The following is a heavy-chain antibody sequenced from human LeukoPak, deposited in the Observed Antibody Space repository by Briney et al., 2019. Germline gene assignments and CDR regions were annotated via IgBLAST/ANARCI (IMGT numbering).Heavy chain of an antibody. J-gene: IGHJ4*02. CDR3: ARERAEGADY. CDR1: GFTFSSYE. V-gene: IGHV3-48*03. Sequence: GGSLRLSCAASGFTFSSYEMNWVRPAPGKGLEWVSYISSSGSTIYYADSVKGRFTISRDNAKNSLYLQMNSLRAEDTAVYYCARERAEGADYWGQGTLVTVSS. D-gene: IGHD3-16*01. CDR2: ISSSGSTI.